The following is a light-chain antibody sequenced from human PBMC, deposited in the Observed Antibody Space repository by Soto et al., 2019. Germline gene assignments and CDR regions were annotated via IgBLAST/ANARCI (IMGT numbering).Light chain of an antibody. CDR3: QHYGSSPYT. CDR2: AAS. J-gene: IGKJ2*01. CDR1: QSFSNTY. Sequence: EIVLTQSPGTLSLSPGERATLSCRASQSFSNTYLGWYQQKPGQAPRLIIYAASSMATGIPDRCSGSGSGTDFTLTISRLGPEDFAVYYCQHYGSSPYTFGQGTKLEIK. V-gene: IGKV3-20*01.